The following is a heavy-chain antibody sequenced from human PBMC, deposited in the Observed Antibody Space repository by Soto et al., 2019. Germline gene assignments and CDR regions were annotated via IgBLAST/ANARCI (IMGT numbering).Heavy chain of an antibody. CDR2: INPNSGGT. V-gene: IGHV1-2*04. D-gene: IGHD2-2*01. J-gene: IGHJ6*03. CDR1: GYTFTGYY. CDR3: ARAGIDIEVVPAAMSYYYYMDV. Sequence: ASVKVACKASGYTFTGYYMHWVRQATGQGLEWMGWINPNSGGTNYAQKFQGWVTMTRDTSISTAYMELSRLRSDDTAEYYCARAGIDIEVVPAAMSYYYYMDVWGKGTTVTVSS.